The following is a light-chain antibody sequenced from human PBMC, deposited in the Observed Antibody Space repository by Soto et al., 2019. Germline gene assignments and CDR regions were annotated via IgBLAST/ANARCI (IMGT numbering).Light chain of an antibody. CDR2: EVT. V-gene: IGLV2-8*01. CDR1: SSDVGAYNY. CDR3: SSYAGSNNLP. J-gene: IGLJ3*02. Sequence: QSALTQPPSASGSPGQSVTISCTGSSSDVGAYNYVSWYQQHPGKAPKLMIYEVTKRPSGVPDRFSGSKSGNTASLTVSGLQAEDEADYYCSSYAGSNNLPFGGGTMVTVL.